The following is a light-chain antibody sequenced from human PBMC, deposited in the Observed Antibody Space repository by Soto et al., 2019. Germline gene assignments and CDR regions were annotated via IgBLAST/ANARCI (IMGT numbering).Light chain of an antibody. V-gene: IGKV1-33*01. CDR3: QQYNSYSPVP. CDR2: DAS. J-gene: IGKJ1*01. Sequence: DIQMTQSPSSLSASVGDRVTITCQASQDISNYLNWYQQKPGKAPKLLIYDASNLETGVPSRFSGSGSGTDFTFTISSLQPDDFATYYCQQYNSYSPVPFGQGTKVDIK. CDR1: QDISNY.